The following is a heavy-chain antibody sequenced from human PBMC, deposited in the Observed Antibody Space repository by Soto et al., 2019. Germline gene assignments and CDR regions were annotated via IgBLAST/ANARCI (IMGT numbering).Heavy chain of an antibody. J-gene: IGHJ4*02. Sequence: GGSLRLSCAASGFTFSSYGMHWVRQAPGKGLEWVAVISYDGSNKYYADSVKGRSTISRDNSKNTLYLQMNSLRAEDTAVYYCAKLGSPNYYDSSGYPYYFDYWGQGTLVTVSS. V-gene: IGHV3-30*18. CDR2: ISYDGSNK. CDR1: GFTFSSYG. D-gene: IGHD3-22*01. CDR3: AKLGSPNYYDSSGYPYYFDY.